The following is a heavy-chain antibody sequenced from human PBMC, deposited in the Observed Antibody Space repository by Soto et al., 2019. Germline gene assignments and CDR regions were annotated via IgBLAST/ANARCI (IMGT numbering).Heavy chain of an antibody. D-gene: IGHD3-3*01. CDR1: GFTFSTYA. V-gene: IGHV3-23*01. CDR2: ISGSDDST. CDR3: ARWYYDFWSGYYGLPWFDP. J-gene: IGHJ5*02. Sequence: GSLRLSCAASGFTFSTYAMSWVRQAPGKGLEWVSTISGSDDSTYYADSVKGRFTICRDNSKSTLYLQMNSLRAEDTAVYYCARWYYDFWSGYYGLPWFDPWGQGTLVTVSS.